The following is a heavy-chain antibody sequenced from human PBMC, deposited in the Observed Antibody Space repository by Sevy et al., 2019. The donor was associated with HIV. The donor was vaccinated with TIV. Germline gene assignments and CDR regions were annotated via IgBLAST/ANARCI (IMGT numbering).Heavy chain of an antibody. CDR2: LFYRGST. J-gene: IGHJ4*02. D-gene: IGHD4-17*01. CDR1: GGSVSTDSYY. Sequence: SETLSLTCTVSGGSVSTDSYYWSWIRQPPGKGLEWIGYLFYRGSTNYNPSLKSRVTISLDTSKNQFSLKLSSVTAADTAVYYCARCRSPYGDYATGSFDYSGQGAMVTVSS. CDR3: ARCRSPYGDYATGSFDY. V-gene: IGHV4-61*01.